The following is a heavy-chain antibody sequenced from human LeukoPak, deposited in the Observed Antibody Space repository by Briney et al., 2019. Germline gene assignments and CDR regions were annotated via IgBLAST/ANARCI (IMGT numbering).Heavy chain of an antibody. V-gene: IGHV3-30*18. CDR2: ISYDGNDK. CDR1: GFTFSSYG. Sequence: PGGSLRLSCTASGFTFSSYGVHWVRQAPGKGLEWVAVISYDGNDKYYADSVKGRFTISRDNSKNTLYLQMNSLRSEDTAVYYCAKGCVSVAYLNYFDSWGQGTLVTVSS. CDR3: AKGCVSVAYLNYFDS. D-gene: IGHD6-19*01. J-gene: IGHJ4*02.